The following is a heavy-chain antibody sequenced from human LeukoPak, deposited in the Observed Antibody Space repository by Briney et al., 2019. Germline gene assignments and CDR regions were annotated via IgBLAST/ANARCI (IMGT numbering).Heavy chain of an antibody. J-gene: IGHJ5*02. CDR1: GGSISSSSYY. CDR3: ARHGTDIAALSEVLNWFDP. Sequence: SETLSLTCTVSGGSISSSSYYWGWIRQPPGKGLEWIGSIYYSGSTYYNPSLKSRVTISVDTSKNQFSLKLSSVTAADTAVYYCARHGTDIAALSEVLNWFDPWGQGTLVTVSS. V-gene: IGHV4-39*01. CDR2: IYYSGST. D-gene: IGHD6-6*01.